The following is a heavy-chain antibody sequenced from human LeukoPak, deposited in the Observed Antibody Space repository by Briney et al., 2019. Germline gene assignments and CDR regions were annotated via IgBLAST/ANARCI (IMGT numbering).Heavy chain of an antibody. CDR1: GYTFTSYY. CDR3: AREREGGDFWSGYYPFDY. D-gene: IGHD3-3*01. CDR2: INPSGGST. J-gene: IGHJ4*02. Sequence: ASVKVSCKASGYTFTSYYMHWVRQAPGQGLEWMGIINPSGGSTSYAQKFQGRVTMTRDTSTSTVYMELSSLRSEDTAVYYCAREREGGDFWSGYYPFDYWGQGTLVTVSS. V-gene: IGHV1-46*01.